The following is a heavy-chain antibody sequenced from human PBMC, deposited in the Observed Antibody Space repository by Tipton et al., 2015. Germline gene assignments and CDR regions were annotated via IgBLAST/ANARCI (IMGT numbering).Heavy chain of an antibody. Sequence: QSGAEVKKPGSSVRVSCEASGLSFMLFSASWIRQAPGKGLQWMGGMIPILSRIDYAQKFYDKVTLSAADSGRTVYMDLSNLTSEDTAVYYCATGDVVPSEEGEYLYGMDHWGRGTTVIV. CDR2: MIPILSRI. D-gene: IGHD2-15*01. J-gene: IGHJ6*02. CDR1: GLSFMLFS. CDR3: ATGDVVPSEEGEYLYGMDH. V-gene: IGHV1-69*16.